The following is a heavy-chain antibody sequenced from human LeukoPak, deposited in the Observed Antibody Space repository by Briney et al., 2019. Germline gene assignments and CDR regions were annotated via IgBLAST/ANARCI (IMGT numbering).Heavy chain of an antibody. CDR1: GFTFSHYA. J-gene: IGHJ4*02. V-gene: IGHV3-23*01. D-gene: IGHD6-6*01. Sequence: PGKSLRLSCAASGFTFSHYAMSWVRQAPGKGLEWISAITDSGGDTYYADSVKGRFTISRDNSENTLDLQMNSLRAEDTALYYCAKGSAAARPYYFDFWGPGTLVTVSS. CDR2: ITDSGGDT. CDR3: AKGSAAARPYYFDF.